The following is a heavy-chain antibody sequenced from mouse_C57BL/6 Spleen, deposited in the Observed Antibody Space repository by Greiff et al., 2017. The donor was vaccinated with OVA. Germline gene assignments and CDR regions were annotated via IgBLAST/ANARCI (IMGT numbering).Heavy chain of an antibody. Sequence: EVKVEESGGGLVQPGGSMKLSCAASGFTFSDAWMDWVRQSPEKGLEWVAEIRHKANNPASYYAESGKGRFTISRDDSKSSIYLQMNSLRAEDTGIYYCTPTYYYGSRGHYYAMDDWGKGASVTASS. D-gene: IGHD1-1*01. CDR2: IRHKANNPAS. J-gene: IGHJ4*01. CDR1: GFTFSDAW. V-gene: IGHV6-6*01. CDR3: TPTYYYGSRGHYYAMDD.